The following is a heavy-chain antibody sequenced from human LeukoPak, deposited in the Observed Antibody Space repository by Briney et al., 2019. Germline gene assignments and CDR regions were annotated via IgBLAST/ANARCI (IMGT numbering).Heavy chain of an antibody. V-gene: IGHV3-23*01. CDR2: FSGSGGST. J-gene: IGHJ4*02. CDR1: GFTFSSYA. D-gene: IGHD6-6*01. CDR3: ARDRGYSSSPVDY. Sequence: KSGGSLRLSCAASGFTFSSYAMSWVRQAPGKGLEWVSTFSGSGGSTYYAGSVKGRFTISRDNSKNTLYLQMNSLRAEDTAVYYCARDRGYSSSPVDYWGQGTLVTVSS.